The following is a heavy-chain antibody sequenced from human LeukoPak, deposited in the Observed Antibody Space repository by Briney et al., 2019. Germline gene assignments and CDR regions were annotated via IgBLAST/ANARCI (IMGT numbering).Heavy chain of an antibody. CDR1: GFTFSSYS. D-gene: IGHD2-15*01. Sequence: GGSLRLSCAASGFTFSSYSMNWVRQAPGKGLEWVSSISSSSSYIYYADSVKGRFTIPRDNAKNSLYLQMNSLRAEDTAVYYCARDIYCSGGSCYGGDYYYYGMDVWGQGTTVTVSS. CDR2: ISSSSSYI. CDR3: ARDIYCSGGSCYGGDYYYYGMDV. V-gene: IGHV3-21*01. J-gene: IGHJ6*02.